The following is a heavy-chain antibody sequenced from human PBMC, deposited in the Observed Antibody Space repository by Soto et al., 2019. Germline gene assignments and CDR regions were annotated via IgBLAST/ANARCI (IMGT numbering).Heavy chain of an antibody. V-gene: IGHV4-31*03. J-gene: IGHJ4*02. CDR1: GGSISSGGYY. CDR2: IYYSGNT. CDR3: ARVYCSGGRCYYFDY. Sequence: QVQLQESGPGLVKPSQTLSLTCTVSGGSISSGGYYWSWLRPLPGKGLEWIGYIYYSGNTYYNPSLKSRVTISVDTSKNQFSLKLSSVTAADTAVYYCARVYCSGGRCYYFDYWGQGTLVTVSS. D-gene: IGHD2-15*01.